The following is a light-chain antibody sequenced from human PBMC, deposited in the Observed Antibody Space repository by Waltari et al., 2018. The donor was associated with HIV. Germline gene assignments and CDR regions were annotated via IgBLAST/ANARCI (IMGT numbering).Light chain of an antibody. CDR3: ATWDASLSAVV. CDR1: RYNIGDNY. V-gene: IGLV1-51*01. Sequence: QSVLTQPPSVSAAPGQKVTLSCSGNRYNIGDNYVSWHQHVPGKAPKVLIYDNNKRPSGTTDRFFGSKSGTSATLDIIGLQTGDEADYYCATWDASLSAVVFGGGTRLTVL. CDR2: DNN. J-gene: IGLJ2*01.